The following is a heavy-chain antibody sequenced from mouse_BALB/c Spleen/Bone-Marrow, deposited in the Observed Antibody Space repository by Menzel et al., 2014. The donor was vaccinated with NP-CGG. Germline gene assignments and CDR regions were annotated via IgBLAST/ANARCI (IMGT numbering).Heavy chain of an antibody. CDR1: GFTFTDYY. Sequence: EVKLMESGGGLVQPGGSLRFSCATSGFTFTDYYMNWVRQPPGKALEWLGFIRNKANGYTTEYSASVKGRFTISRDNSPNTIYLNMTTPRDEERSPYDSARHRRRVFFDYWGQGTSLTGSS. J-gene: IGHJ2*02. CDR2: IRNKANGYTT. CDR3: ARHRRRVFFDY. D-gene: IGHD2-12*01. V-gene: IGHV7-3*02.